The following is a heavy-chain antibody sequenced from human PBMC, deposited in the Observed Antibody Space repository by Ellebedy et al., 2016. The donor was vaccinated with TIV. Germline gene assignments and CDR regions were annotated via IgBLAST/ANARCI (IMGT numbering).Heavy chain of an antibody. CDR2: VSYSGRT. D-gene: IGHD3-9*01. J-gene: IGHJ5*02. CDR1: GVSIKNNIFY. CDR3: VYRLAAFPS. Sequence: SETLSLTCTVSGVSIKNNIFYWGWIRQSPGTGLEWIGSVSYSGRTYDNPSLRGRVSISLDTSKNQFSLNLTSVTAADTALYYCVYRLAAFPSWGQGTLVSVPS. V-gene: IGHV4-39*07.